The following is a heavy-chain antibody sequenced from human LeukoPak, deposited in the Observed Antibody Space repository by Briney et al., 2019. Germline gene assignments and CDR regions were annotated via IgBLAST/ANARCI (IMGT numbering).Heavy chain of an antibody. J-gene: IGHJ4*02. CDR1: GDSVSSNSAA. CDR3: ARGPRLYSSGWFPLDY. V-gene: IGHV6-1*01. Sequence: SQTLSLTCAISGDSVSSNSAAWSWIRQSPSRGLEWLGRTYYRSKWYNDYAVSVKSRITINPDTSKNQFSLQLNSVTPEDTAVYYCARGPRLYSSGWFPLDYWGQGTLVTVSS. D-gene: IGHD6-19*01. CDR2: TYYRSKWYN.